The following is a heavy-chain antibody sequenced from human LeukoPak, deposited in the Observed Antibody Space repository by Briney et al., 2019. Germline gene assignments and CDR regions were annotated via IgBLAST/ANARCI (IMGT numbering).Heavy chain of an antibody. V-gene: IGHV1-8*01. CDR2: MNPNSGNT. CDR3: AGSLVLRNWFDP. J-gene: IGHJ5*02. CDR1: GYTFTSYD. Sequence: ASVKVSCKASGYTFTSYDINWVRQATGQGLEWMGWMNPNSGNTGYAQKFQGRVTMTRNTSISTAYMELSSLRSEDTAVYYCAGSLVLRNWFDPWGQGTLVTVSS. D-gene: IGHD3-3*01.